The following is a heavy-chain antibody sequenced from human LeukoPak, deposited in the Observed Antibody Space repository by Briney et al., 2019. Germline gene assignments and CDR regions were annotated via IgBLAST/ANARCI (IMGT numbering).Heavy chain of an antibody. J-gene: IGHJ6*03. Sequence: GGSLRLSCAASGFTFTNYAMSWVRQAPGKGLEWVSTISGSGSSTYYADSVKGRFTISRDNSKNTLFLQMNGLRAEDTAVYYCAKGFMRWGEVYYMDVWGKGTTVTVSS. V-gene: IGHV3-23*01. CDR2: ISGSGSST. D-gene: IGHD3-16*01. CDR1: GFTFTNYA. CDR3: AKGFMRWGEVYYMDV.